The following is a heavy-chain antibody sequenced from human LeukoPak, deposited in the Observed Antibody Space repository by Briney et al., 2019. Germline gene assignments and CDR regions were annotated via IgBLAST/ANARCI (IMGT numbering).Heavy chain of an antibody. CDR2: ISGGGGST. V-gene: IGHV3-23*01. Sequence: GGSLRLSCAASGFTFSSYAMSWVRRAPGKGLEWGSAISGGGGSTYYADSVKGRFTISRDNSKNTLYLQRNSLRAEDTAVYHCTTFPEVQYSSGWYYAPFDYSGPGALVTVSS. CDR1: GFTFSSYA. CDR3: TTFPEVQYSSGWYYAPFDY. J-gene: IGHJ4*01. D-gene: IGHD6-19*01.